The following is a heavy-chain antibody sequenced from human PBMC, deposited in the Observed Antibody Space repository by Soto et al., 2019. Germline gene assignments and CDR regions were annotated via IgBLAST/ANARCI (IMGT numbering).Heavy chain of an antibody. D-gene: IGHD3-3*01. CDR2: ISGSGGST. CDR3: ANDLKSRYDFWSGYYNDPFHI. CDR1: GFTFSSYA. V-gene: IGHV3-23*01. Sequence: PGGSLRLSCAASGFTFSSYAMSWVRQAPGKGLEWVSAISGSGGSTYYADSVKGRFTISRDNSKNTLYLQMNSLRAEDTAVYYCANDLKSRYDFWSGYYNDPFHIWGLGTMVSVSS. J-gene: IGHJ3*02.